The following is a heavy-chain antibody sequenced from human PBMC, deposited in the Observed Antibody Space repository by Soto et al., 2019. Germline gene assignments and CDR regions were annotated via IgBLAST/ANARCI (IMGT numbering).Heavy chain of an antibody. CDR3: ARDLEPIAVAGTDYYYYYGMDV. Sequence: SETLSLTGTVSGCSISSSNWWSWVRQPPGKGLEWIGEIYHSGSTNYNPSLKSRVTISVDKSKNQFSLKLSSVTAADTAVYYCARDLEPIAVAGTDYYYYYGMDVWGQGTTVTVSS. V-gene: IGHV4-4*02. D-gene: IGHD6-19*01. CDR2: IYHSGST. CDR1: GCSISSSNW. J-gene: IGHJ6*02.